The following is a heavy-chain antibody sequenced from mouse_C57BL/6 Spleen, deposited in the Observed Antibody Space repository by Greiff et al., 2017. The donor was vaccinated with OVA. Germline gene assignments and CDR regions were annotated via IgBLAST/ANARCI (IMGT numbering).Heavy chain of an antibody. CDR1: GFTFSSYA. V-gene: IGHV5-9-1*02. Sequence: EVMLVESGEGLVKPGGSLKLSCAASGFTFSSYAMSWVRQTPEKRLEWVAYISSGGDYIYYADTVKGRFTISRDNARNTLYLQMSSLKSEDTAMYYCTRDVDGYYMDYWGQGTSVTVSS. CDR2: ISSGGDYI. CDR3: TRDVDGYYMDY. D-gene: IGHD2-3*01. J-gene: IGHJ4*01.